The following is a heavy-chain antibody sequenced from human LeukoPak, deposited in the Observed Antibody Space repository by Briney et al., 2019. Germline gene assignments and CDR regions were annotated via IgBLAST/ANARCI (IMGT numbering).Heavy chain of an antibody. CDR2: ISGSGGST. J-gene: IGHJ4*02. Sequence: GGSLRLSCAASGFTFSSYAMSWVRQAPGKGLEWVSAISGSGGSTYYADSVKGRFTISRDNSKNTLYLQMNSLRAEDTAVYYCAKDRPDGYCSGGSCLAGDYWGQGTLVTVSS. CDR3: AKDRPDGYCSGGSCLAGDY. CDR1: GFTFSSYA. D-gene: IGHD2-15*01. V-gene: IGHV3-23*01.